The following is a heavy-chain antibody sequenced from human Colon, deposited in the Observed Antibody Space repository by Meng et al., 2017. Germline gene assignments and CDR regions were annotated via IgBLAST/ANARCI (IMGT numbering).Heavy chain of an antibody. CDR2: IYYSGST. V-gene: IGHV4-30-4*01. J-gene: IGHJ4*02. Sequence: QVQLEESGPGLVKPSQTPSLTCTVSGGPISSGDYYWSSSRQPPGKGLEWIGYIYYSGSTYYNPSLKSRVTITVDTSKNQFSLKLSSVTAADTAVYYCARGPTTYFDYWGQGTLVTVSS. CDR1: GGPISSGDYY. CDR3: ARGPTTYFDY. D-gene: IGHD4-17*01.